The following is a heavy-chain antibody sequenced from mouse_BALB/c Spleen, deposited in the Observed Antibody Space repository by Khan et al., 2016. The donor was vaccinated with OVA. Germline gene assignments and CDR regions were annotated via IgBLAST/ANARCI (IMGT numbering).Heavy chain of an antibody. CDR2: INPTSGYT. J-gene: IGHJ2*01. Sequence: QVRLQQSGAELAKPGASVKMSCKASGYTFTTYWMHWVKQRPGQGLEWIGYINPTSGYTDYNERFKDKATLSADKSSSTAYMQLNSLTSEDSAVYYCTGDRIDYWGQGTTLTVSS. CDR3: TGDRIDY. V-gene: IGHV1-7*01. CDR1: GYTFTTYW.